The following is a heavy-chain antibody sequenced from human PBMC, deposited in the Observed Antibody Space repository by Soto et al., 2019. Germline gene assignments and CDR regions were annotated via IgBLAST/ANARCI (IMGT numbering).Heavy chain of an antibody. D-gene: IGHD2-21*02. CDR1: GFTFSSYA. V-gene: IGHV3-23*01. Sequence: EVQLLESGGGLVQPGGSLRLSCAAPGFTFSSYAMSWVRQAPGKGLEWVSAISGSGGSTYYADSVKGRFTISRDNSKNTLYLQMNSLRAEDTAVYYCAKDAAGSWIVVVTATVYWGQGTLVTVSS. CDR2: ISGSGGST. J-gene: IGHJ4*02. CDR3: AKDAAGSWIVVVTATVY.